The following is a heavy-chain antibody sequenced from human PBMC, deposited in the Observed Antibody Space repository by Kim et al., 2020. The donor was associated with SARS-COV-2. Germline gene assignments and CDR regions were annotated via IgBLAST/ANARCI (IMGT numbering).Heavy chain of an antibody. Sequence: NTKNSQKFQGSVTITRDTSASTAYMELSSLRSEDTAVYYCARGDYDYFDYWGQGTLVTVSS. V-gene: IGHV1-3*01. CDR2: NT. CDR3: ARGDYDYFDY. D-gene: IGHD4-17*01. J-gene: IGHJ4*02.